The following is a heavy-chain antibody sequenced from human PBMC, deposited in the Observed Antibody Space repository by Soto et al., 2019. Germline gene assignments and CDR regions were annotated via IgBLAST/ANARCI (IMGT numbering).Heavy chain of an antibody. D-gene: IGHD3-3*01. CDR1: GYTFTSYD. J-gene: IGHJ5*02. CDR2: MNPNSGNT. CDR3: ARGSNYDFWSGYYGIGWFDP. V-gene: IGHV1-8*01. Sequence: ASVKVSCKASGYTFTSYDINWVRQATGQGLEWMGWMNPNSGNTGYAQKFQGRVTMTRNTSISTAYMELSSLRSEDTAVYYCARGSNYDFWSGYYGIGWFDPWGQGTLVTVSS.